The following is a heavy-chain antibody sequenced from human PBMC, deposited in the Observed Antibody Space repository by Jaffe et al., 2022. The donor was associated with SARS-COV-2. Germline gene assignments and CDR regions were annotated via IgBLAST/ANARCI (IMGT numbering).Heavy chain of an antibody. CDR3: ARSRIAAAGTHYYGMDV. V-gene: IGHV4-34*01. Sequence: QVQLQQWGAGLLKPSETLSLTCAVYGGSFSGYYWSWIRQPPGKGLEWIGEINHSGSTNYNPSLKSRVTISVDTSKNQFSLKLSSVTAADTAVYYCARSRIAAAGTHYYGMDVWGQGTTVTVSS. CDR1: GGSFSGYY. D-gene: IGHD6-13*01. CDR2: INHSGST. J-gene: IGHJ6*02.